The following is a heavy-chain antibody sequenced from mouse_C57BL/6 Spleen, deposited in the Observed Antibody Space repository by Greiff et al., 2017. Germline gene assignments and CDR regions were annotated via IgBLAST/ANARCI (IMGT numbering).Heavy chain of an antibody. Sequence: EVMLVESEGGLVQLGSSMKLSCTASGFTFSDYYMAWVRQVPEKGLEWVANINYDGSSTYYLDSLKSRFIISRDNAKNILYLQMSSLKSEDTATYYCARYDYDGDWYFDVWGTGTTVTVSS. V-gene: IGHV5-16*01. CDR3: ARYDYDGDWYFDV. J-gene: IGHJ1*03. CDR1: GFTFSDYY. CDR2: INYDGSST. D-gene: IGHD2-4*01.